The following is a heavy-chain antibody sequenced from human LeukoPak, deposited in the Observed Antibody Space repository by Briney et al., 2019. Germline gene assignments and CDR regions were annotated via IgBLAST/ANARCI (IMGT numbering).Heavy chain of an antibody. J-gene: IGHJ3*02. CDR1: GYCISSGYY. V-gene: IGHV4-38-2*02. Sequence: SVTLSLTCTVSGYCISSGYYWGWIRQPPGKGLEWIGSIYHSGSTYYNPSLKSRVTISVDTSKNQFSLKLSSVTAADTAVYYCAREPRWLQLKDAFDIWGQGTMVTVSS. CDR2: IYHSGST. CDR3: AREPRWLQLKDAFDI. D-gene: IGHD5-24*01.